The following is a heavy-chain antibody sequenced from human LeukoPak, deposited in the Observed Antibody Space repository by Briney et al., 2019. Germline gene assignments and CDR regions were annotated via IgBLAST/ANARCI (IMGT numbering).Heavy chain of an antibody. J-gene: IGHJ5*02. V-gene: IGHV4-61*02. CDR3: ARVEAQWVASHWFDP. CDR2: IYTTSGST. Sequence: SQTLSLTCTVSGDSINSKSYYWTWIRQPAGKGLEWIGRIYTTSGSTNYNPSLKSRVLISMDTSKNHISLRLNSMTAADTAVYYCARVEAQWVASHWFDPWGQGAQVTVSS. D-gene: IGHD6-19*01. CDR1: GDSINSKSYY.